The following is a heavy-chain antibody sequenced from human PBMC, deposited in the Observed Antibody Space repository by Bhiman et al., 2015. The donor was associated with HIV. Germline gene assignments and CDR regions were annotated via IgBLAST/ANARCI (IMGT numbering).Heavy chain of an antibody. Sequence: QVQLVESGGGVVQPGRSLRLSCAASGFTFSSYAMHWVRQAPGKGLEWVAVISYDGSNKYYADSVKGRFTISRDNSKNTLYLQMNSLRAEDTAVYYCARGGYPYYYYYVHGRLGQRDHGHRLL. V-gene: IGHV3-30*04. CDR3: ARGGYPYYYYYVHGR. CDR1: GFTFSSYA. CDR2: ISYDGSNK. D-gene: IGHD5-18*01. J-gene: IGHJ6*03.